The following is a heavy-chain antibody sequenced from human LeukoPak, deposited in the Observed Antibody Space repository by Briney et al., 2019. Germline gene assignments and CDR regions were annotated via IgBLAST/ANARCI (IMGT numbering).Heavy chain of an antibody. J-gene: IGHJ6*02. CDR1: GYTFTSYY. CDR2: IIPIFGTA. Sequence: GASVKVSCKASGYTFTSYYMHWVRQAPGQGLEWMGGIIPIFGTANYAQKFQGRVTITADESTSTAYMELSSLRSEDTAVYYCALRSSTSCIACYYYGMDVWGQGTTVTVSS. CDR3: ALRSSTSCIACYYYGMDV. V-gene: IGHV1-69*13. D-gene: IGHD2-2*01.